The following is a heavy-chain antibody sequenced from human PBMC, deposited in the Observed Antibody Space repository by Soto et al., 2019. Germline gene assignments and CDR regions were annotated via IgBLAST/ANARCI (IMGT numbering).Heavy chain of an antibody. V-gene: IGHV4-34*01. J-gene: IGHJ3*02. CDR3: ARGARLYDYIWGSYRDAFDI. CDR2: INHSGST. Sequence: QVQLQQWGAGLLKPSETLSLTCAVYGGSFSGYYWSWIRQPPGKGLEWMGEINHSGSTNYNPSLKRRVTISAAPSKNQFSLKRSSVTAADTAVYYCARGARLYDYIWGSYRDAFDIWGQGTMVTVSS. D-gene: IGHD3-16*02. CDR1: GGSFSGYY.